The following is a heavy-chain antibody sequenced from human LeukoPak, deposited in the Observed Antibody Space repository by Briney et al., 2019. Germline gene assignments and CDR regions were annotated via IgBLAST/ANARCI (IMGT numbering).Heavy chain of an antibody. CDR2: IYYSGST. D-gene: IGHD3-22*01. Sequence: PSETLSLTCTVPGGSISSYYWSWIRQPPGKGLEWIGYIYYSGSTNYNPSLKSRVTISVDTSKNQFSLKLSSVTAADTAVYYCARQTYYYDSSGCAYYYMDVWGKGTTVTISS. CDR1: GGSISSYY. V-gene: IGHV4-59*01. J-gene: IGHJ6*03. CDR3: ARQTYYYDSSGCAYYYMDV.